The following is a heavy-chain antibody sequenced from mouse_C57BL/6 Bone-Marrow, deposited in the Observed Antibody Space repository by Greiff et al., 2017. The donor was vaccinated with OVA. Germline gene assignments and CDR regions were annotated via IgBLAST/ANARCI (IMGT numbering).Heavy chain of an antibody. CDR1: GYTFTDYY. D-gene: IGHD2-3*01. V-gene: IGHV1-76*01. CDR3: ARFADGAFDY. J-gene: IGHJ2*01. CDR2: IYPGSGNT. Sequence: VMLVESGAELVRPGASVKLSCKASGYTFTDYYINWVKQRPGQGLEWIARIYPGSGNTYYNEKFKGKATLTAEKSSSTAYMQLSSLTSEDSAVYFCARFADGAFDYWGQGTTLTVSS.